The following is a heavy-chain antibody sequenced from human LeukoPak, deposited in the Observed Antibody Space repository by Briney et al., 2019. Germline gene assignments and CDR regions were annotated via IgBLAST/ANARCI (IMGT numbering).Heavy chain of an antibody. D-gene: IGHD2-2*01. J-gene: IGHJ4*02. V-gene: IGHV3-48*02. CDR1: GFTFSSYS. CDR3: AREGGLLVVPDALDY. CDR2: ISSSSSTI. Sequence: GGSLRLSCAASGFTFSSYSMNWVRQAPGKGLEWVSYISSSSSTIYYADSVKGRFTISRDNAKNSLYLQMDSLRDEDTAVYYCAREGGLLVVPDALDYWGQGTLVTVSS.